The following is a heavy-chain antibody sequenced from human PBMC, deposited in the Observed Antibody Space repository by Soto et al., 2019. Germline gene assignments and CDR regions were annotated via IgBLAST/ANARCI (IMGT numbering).Heavy chain of an antibody. CDR3: ARASPSLSIAAAIDY. J-gene: IGHJ4*02. CDR2: IYYSGST. Sequence: PSETLSLTCTVSGGSISSYYWSWIRQPPGKGLEWIGYIYYSGSTNYNPSLKSRVTISVDTSKNQFSLKLSSVTAADTAVYYCARASPSLSIAAAIDYWGQGTLVTVSS. D-gene: IGHD6-13*01. CDR1: GGSISSYY. V-gene: IGHV4-59*01.